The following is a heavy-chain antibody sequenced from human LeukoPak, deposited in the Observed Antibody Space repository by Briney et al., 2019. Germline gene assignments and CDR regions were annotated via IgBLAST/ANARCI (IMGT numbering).Heavy chain of an antibody. CDR2: IYSGGST. CDR3: ARDSLGMSTLDS. CDR1: GFTVSSNY. D-gene: IGHD5/OR15-5a*01. V-gene: IGHV3-53*01. Sequence: GGSLRLSCAASGFTVSSNYMSWVRQAPGKGLEWVSVIYSGGSTYYADSVKGRFTISRDSSKNTLYLQMNSLRAEDTAVYYCARDSLGMSTLDSWGQGTLVTVSS. J-gene: IGHJ4*02.